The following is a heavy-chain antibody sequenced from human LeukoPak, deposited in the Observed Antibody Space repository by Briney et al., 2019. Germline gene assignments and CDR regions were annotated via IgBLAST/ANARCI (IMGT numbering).Heavy chain of an antibody. V-gene: IGHV3-23*01. D-gene: IGHD3-10*01. CDR2: ISDSGGST. Sequence: GGSLRLSCAVPGITLSNYGMSWVRQAPGKGLEWVAGISDSGGSTNYADSVKGRFTISRDNPKNRMYLQMNSLRAEDTAVYFCAKRGIVIRAVIIVGFHKEAYYFDYWGQGALVTVSS. J-gene: IGHJ4*02. CDR1: GITLSNYG. CDR3: AKRGIVIRAVIIVGFHKEAYYFDY.